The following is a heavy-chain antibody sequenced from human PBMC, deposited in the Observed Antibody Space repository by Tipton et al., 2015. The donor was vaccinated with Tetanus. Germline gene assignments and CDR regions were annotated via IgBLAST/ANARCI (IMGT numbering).Heavy chain of an antibody. D-gene: IGHD5-24*01. J-gene: IGHJ3*01. CDR1: GGSIASQY. CDR3: ARGGRDAYNNPLGAFDV. CDR2: ISHSGSS. Sequence: TLSLTCTVSGGSIASQYWSWIRQPAGKGLEWIGEISHSGSSSYSPSLKSRVTISVDTSKNQFSLRLRSVAAADTAVYYCARGGRDAYNNPLGAFDVWGRGTTVTVSS. V-gene: IGHV4-4*07.